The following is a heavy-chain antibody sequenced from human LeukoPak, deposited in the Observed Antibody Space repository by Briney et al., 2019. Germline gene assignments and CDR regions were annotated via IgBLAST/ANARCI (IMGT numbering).Heavy chain of an antibody. Sequence: ASVKVSCKASGYTFTNHAMNCVRQAPGQGLEWMGWINTNTGNPTYAQGFTGRFIFSLDTSVSTAYLQISSLKAEDTAVYYCARGEWLLEDWGQGTLVTVSS. V-gene: IGHV7-4-1*02. CDR2: INTNTGNP. CDR1: GYTFTNHA. J-gene: IGHJ4*02. D-gene: IGHD3-3*01. CDR3: ARGEWLLED.